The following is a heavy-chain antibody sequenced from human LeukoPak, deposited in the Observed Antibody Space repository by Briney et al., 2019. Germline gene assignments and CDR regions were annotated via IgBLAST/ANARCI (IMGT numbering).Heavy chain of an antibody. D-gene: IGHD3-22*01. V-gene: IGHV1-2*02. CDR2: ISPTSGVT. CDR3: ARKRLGYFDL. CDR1: GYTFTGHY. J-gene: IGHJ2*01. Sequence: GASVKVSCKASGYTFTGHYMHWIRQAPGQGLEWMGWISPTSGVTNYAQQFEGRLTMSRDMSISTAYMDLSILRSDDTAVYYCARKRLGYFDLWGRGTLVTVSS.